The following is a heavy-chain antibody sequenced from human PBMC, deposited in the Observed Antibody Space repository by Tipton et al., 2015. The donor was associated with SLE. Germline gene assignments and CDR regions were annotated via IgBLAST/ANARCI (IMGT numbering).Heavy chain of an antibody. CDR1: GVSITSFH. CDR2: TFYSGST. V-gene: IGHV4-59*01. Sequence: TLSLTCTVSGVSITSFHWSWIRQAPGKGLEWIGYTFYSGSTNSNPSLKSRVSMSIDMSNNQFSLTLSSVTAADTAVYYCARDLRGNFDYYFDYWGQGTLVTVSS. CDR3: ARDLRGNFDYYFDY. J-gene: IGHJ4*02.